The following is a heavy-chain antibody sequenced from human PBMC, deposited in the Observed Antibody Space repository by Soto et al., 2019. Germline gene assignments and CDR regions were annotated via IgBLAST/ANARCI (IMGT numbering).Heavy chain of an antibody. CDR1: GGSISSYY. J-gene: IGHJ6*03. CDR3: ARGVAGTRNYYYYYYMDV. V-gene: IGHV4-59*01. CDR2: IYYSGST. Sequence: PSETLSLTCTVSGGSISSYYWSWIRQPPGKGLERIGYIYYSGSTNYNPSLKSRVTISVDTSKNQFSLKLSSVTAADTAVYYCARGVAGTRNYYYYYYMDVWGKGTTVTVSS. D-gene: IGHD6-19*01.